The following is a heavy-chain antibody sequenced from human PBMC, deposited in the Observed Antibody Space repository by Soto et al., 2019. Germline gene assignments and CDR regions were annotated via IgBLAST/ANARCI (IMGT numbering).Heavy chain of an antibody. V-gene: IGHV4-59*08. CDR3: ARLTLRDSEYYYYMDV. CDR1: GGSISSYY. CDR2: IYYSGST. Sequence: SETLSLTCTVSGGSISSYYWSWIRQPPGKGLEWIGYIYYSGSTNYNPSLKSRVTISVDTSKNQFSLKLSSVTAADTAVYYCARLTLRDSEYYYYMDVWGKGTTVTVSS. J-gene: IGHJ6*03. D-gene: IGHD2-15*01.